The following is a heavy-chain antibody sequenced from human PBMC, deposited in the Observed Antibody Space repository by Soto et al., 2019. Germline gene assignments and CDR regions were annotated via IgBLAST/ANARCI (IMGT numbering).Heavy chain of an antibody. Sequence: XSVKVSCKTSVYTFSTSGISWVRQAPGQGLEWLGWIRPDNGNTKSAQRLQGRVTLTTDTSASTAYMELRSLTSDDTAMYYCARDTESNRYNDWGQGTLVTVSS. V-gene: IGHV1-18*01. CDR3: ARDTESNRYND. D-gene: IGHD1-20*01. J-gene: IGHJ1*01. CDR1: VYTFSTSG. CDR2: IRPDNGNT.